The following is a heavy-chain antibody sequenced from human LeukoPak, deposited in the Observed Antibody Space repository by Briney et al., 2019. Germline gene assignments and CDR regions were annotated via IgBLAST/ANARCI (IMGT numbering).Heavy chain of an antibody. D-gene: IGHD2-21*01. J-gene: IGHJ5*02. Sequence: SETLSLTCSVSGGSISYYYWSWIRQPPGKGLEWIGYIYYSGNTKYNPSLSSRVAIFVDTSNNQFSLKLSSVTAADTAVYYCAKGGASSIPFDPWGQGTLVTVSS. V-gene: IGHV4-59*01. CDR3: AKGGASSIPFDP. CDR2: IYYSGNT. CDR1: GGSISYYY.